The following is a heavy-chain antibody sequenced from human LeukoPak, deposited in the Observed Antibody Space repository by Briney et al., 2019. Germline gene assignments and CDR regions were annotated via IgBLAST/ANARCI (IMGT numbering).Heavy chain of an antibody. J-gene: IGHJ5*01. CDR3: ARGGANSFYP. CDR2: IYYSGST. Sequence: SPSETLSLTCTVSGGSISSNNYYWDWIRQPPGKGLGWIGRIYYSGSTYYNPSLKSRVTISVDTSKNQFSLKMSSLTAADTAIYYCARGGANSFYPWGQGTLVTVSS. CDR1: GGSISSNNYY. V-gene: IGHV4-39*07. D-gene: IGHD1-26*01.